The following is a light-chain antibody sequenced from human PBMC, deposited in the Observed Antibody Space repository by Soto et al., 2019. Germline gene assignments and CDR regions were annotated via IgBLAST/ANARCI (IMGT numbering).Light chain of an antibody. V-gene: IGKV3D-15*01. CDR2: GAS. Sequence: LVITQSPATLSVSPGERATLSCRASQSVRDNLAWYQQKPGQAPRLLIYGASTRATGIPARFSGIGSGTEFTLTISSLQSEDFAVYYCQQYNNWPLTFGGGTKV. CDR3: QQYNNWPLT. J-gene: IGKJ4*01. CDR1: QSVRDN.